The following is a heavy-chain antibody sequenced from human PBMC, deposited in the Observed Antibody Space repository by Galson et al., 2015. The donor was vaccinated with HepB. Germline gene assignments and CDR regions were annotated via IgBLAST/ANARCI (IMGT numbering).Heavy chain of an antibody. CDR2: TYYRSKWYN. J-gene: IGHJ4*02. Sequence: CAISGDSVSSHSAAWNWIRQSPSRGLEWLGRTYYRSKWYNDYAVSVKSRITINPDTSKNQFSLQLNSVTPEDTAVYYCARGVEWLVVFDYWGQGTLVTVSS. V-gene: IGHV6-1*01. CDR3: ARGVEWLVVFDY. CDR1: GDSVSSHSAA. D-gene: IGHD6-19*01.